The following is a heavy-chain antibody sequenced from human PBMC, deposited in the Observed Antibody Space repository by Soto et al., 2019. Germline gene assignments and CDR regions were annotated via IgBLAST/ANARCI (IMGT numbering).Heavy chain of an antibody. J-gene: IGHJ4*02. CDR3: ARSSTPYYVDY. D-gene: IGHD3-16*01. V-gene: IGHV4-61*08. CDR1: GAPITWGDYS. Sequence: SETLSLTCAISGAPITWGDYSWNWIRQSPGKGLEWIGYIYYRGSTNHNPSLKSRVTISVDTSKSQFSLRVSSVTAADTAVYYCARSSTPYYVDYWGQGTLVTVSS. CDR2: IYYRGST.